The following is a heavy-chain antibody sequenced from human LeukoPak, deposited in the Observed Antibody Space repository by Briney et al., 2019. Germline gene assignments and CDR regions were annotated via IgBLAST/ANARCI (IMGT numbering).Heavy chain of an antibody. V-gene: IGHV1-46*01. D-gene: IGHD3-10*01. CDR3: AIMVRGVIDAFDI. Sequence: ASVKVSCKASGYTFTSYYMHWVRQAPGQGLEWMGIINPSGGSTSYAQKFQGRVTMTRDTSTSTVYMELSSLRSEDTAVYYCAIMVRGVIDAFDIWGQGTMVTVSS. CDR1: GYTFTSYY. J-gene: IGHJ3*02. CDR2: INPSGGST.